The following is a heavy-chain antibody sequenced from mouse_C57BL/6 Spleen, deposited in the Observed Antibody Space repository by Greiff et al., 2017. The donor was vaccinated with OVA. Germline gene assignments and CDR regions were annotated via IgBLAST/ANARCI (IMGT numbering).Heavy chain of an antibody. J-gene: IGHJ4*01. D-gene: IGHD2-4*01. CDR2: IDPSDSYT. Sequence: VQLQQPGAELVRPGTSVKLSCKASGYTFTSYWMHWVKQRPGQGLEWIGVIDPSDSYTNYNQKFKGKATLTVDTSSSTAYMQLSSLTSEDSAVYYCARGNDYDGYYYAMDYWGQGASVTVSS. V-gene: IGHV1-59*01. CDR1: GYTFTSYW. CDR3: ARGNDYDGYYYAMDY.